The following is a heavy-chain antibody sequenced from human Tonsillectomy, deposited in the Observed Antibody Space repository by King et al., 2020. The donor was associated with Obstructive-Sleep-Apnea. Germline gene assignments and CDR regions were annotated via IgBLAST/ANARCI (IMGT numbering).Heavy chain of an antibody. CDR1: GGSISSYF. CDR3: TREGSGSRPFDY. D-gene: IGHD3-10*01. Sequence: MQLQESGPGLVKPSETLSLMCTVSGGSISSYFWTWIRQPAGKGLEWIGRIYTSGSTNYNPSRNSRVTMSVDMSKNQFSLKLSSVTAADTAVYYCTREGSGSRPFDYWGQGTLVTVSS. J-gene: IGHJ4*02. CDR2: IYTSGST. V-gene: IGHV4-4*07.